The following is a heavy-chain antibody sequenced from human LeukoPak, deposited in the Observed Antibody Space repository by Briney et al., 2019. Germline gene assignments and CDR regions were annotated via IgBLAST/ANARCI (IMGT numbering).Heavy chain of an antibody. V-gene: IGHV3-74*01. D-gene: IGHD4-4*01. Sequence: QPGGSLRLSCAASGFTISTYWMHWVRQVPGKGLVWVSRINSDGSSTSYADSVKGRFTISRDNAKNTLYLQMNSLRAEDTALYRCARGAYSYDYWGQGTLVTVPS. CDR3: ARGAYSYDY. CDR2: INSDGSST. CDR1: GFTISTYW. J-gene: IGHJ4*02.